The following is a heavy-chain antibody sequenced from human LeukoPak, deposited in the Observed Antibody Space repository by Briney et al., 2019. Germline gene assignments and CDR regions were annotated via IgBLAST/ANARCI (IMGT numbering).Heavy chain of an antibody. J-gene: IGHJ5*02. CDR1: GGTFSSYA. V-gene: IGHV1-69*13. Sequence: GASVKVSCKASGGTFSSYAISWVRQAPGQGLEWMGGIIPIFGTANYAQKFQGRVTITADESTSTAYMELSSLRSEDTAVHYCARSNGDSSSWPNNWFDPWGQGTLVTVSS. CDR2: IIPIFGTA. D-gene: IGHD6-13*01. CDR3: ARSNGDSSSWPNNWFDP.